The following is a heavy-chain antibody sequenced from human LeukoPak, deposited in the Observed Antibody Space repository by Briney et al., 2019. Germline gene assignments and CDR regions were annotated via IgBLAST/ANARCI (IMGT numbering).Heavy chain of an antibody. CDR3: ARERRFCTSTSCYCFFDY. D-gene: IGHD2-2*01. V-gene: IGHV3-64*01. J-gene: IGHJ4*02. CDR1: GFTFSDYA. CDR2: ISHNGGST. Sequence: GGSLRLSCAASGFTFSDYAMHWVRQAPGKGLGYVSAISHNGGSTYYAHSVKGRFTISRDNSKNTLYLQLGSLRDEDMAVYYCARERRFCTSTSCYCFFDYWGQGTLVTVSS.